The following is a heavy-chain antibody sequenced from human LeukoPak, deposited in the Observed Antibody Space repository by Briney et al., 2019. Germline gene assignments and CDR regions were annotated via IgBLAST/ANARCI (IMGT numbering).Heavy chain of an antibody. CDR3: ASYYYDSSGYYLDY. J-gene: IGHJ4*02. CDR1: GGSISSYY. D-gene: IGHD3-22*01. CDR2: IYYSGST. Sequence: SETLSLTCTASGGSISSYYWSWIRQPPGKGLEWIGYIYYSGSTNYNPSLKSRVTISVDTSKNQFSLKLSSVTAADTAVYYCASYYYDSSGYYLDYWGQGTLVTVSS. V-gene: IGHV4-59*01.